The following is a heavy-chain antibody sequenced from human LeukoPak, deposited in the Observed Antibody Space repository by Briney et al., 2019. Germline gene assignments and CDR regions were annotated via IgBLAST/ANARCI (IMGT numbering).Heavy chain of an antibody. D-gene: IGHD3-22*01. CDR1: GYTFACYY. V-gene: IGHV1-2*02. CDR3: ARDVLSDTYYYDSSGYYHRPLFDY. J-gene: IGHJ4*02. CDR2: INPNSGGT. Sequence: ASVKVSCKASGYTFACYYMHWVRQAPGQGLEWMGWINPNSGGTNYAQKFQGRVTMTRDTSISTAYMELSRLRSDDTAVYYCARDVLSDTYYYDSSGYYHRPLFDYWGQGTLVTVSS.